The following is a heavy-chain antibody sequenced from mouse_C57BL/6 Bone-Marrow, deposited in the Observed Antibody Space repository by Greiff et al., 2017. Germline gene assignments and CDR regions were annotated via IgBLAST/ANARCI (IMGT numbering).Heavy chain of an antibody. CDR2: ISSGGSYT. CDR1: GFTFSSYG. CDR3: ARQYDYDSFAY. Sequence: EVMLVESGGDLVKPGGSLKLSCAASGFTFSSYGLSWVRQTPDKRLEWVATISSGGSYTYYPDSVKGPFTISRDNAKNTLYLQMSSLKSEDTAMYYCARQYDYDSFAYWGQGTLVTVSA. D-gene: IGHD2-4*01. J-gene: IGHJ3*01. V-gene: IGHV5-6*02.